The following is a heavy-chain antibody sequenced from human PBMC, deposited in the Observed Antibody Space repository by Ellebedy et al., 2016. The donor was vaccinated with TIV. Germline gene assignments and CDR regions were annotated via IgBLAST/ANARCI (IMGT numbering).Heavy chain of an antibody. D-gene: IGHD3-22*01. CDR3: AREAISYGTSGYYFDY. CDR2: IKQDGNEK. Sequence: GESLKISCAASGFTFSNYCMSWVRQAPGKGLEWVANIKQDGNEKNYVDSVKGRFTISRDKAKNSVSLQMNSLRAEDTAVYYCAREAISYGTSGYYFDYWGQGTLVTVSS. V-gene: IGHV3-7*01. J-gene: IGHJ4*02. CDR1: GFTFSNYC.